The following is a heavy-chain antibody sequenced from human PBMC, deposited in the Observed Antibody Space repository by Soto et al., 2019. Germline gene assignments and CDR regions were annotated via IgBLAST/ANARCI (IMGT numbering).Heavy chain of an antibody. D-gene: IGHD2-21*02. CDR2: INHGGTT. J-gene: IGHJ4*02. CDR3: ARRPSGDYGVDY. CDR1: GGSFSGYY. Sequence: SETLSLTCAVYGGSFSGYYWTWIRQPPGKGLEWIGEINHGGTTNYNPSLKSRLTISVDTSKNQFSLKLSSVSVADTAVYYCARRPSGDYGVDYWGQGTLVTVSS. V-gene: IGHV4-34*01.